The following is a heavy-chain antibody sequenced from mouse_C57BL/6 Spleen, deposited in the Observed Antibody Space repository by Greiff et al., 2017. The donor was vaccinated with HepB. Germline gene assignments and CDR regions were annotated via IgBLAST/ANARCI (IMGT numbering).Heavy chain of an antibody. J-gene: IGHJ3*01. CDR3: ASGSSPWDPFAY. CDR1: GYAFSSSW. D-gene: IGHD1-1*01. CDR2: IYPGDGDT. V-gene: IGHV1-82*01. Sequence: VKLQESGPELVKPGASVKISCKASGYAFSSSWMNWVKQRPGKGLEWIGRIYPGDGDTNYNGKFKGKATLTADKSSSTAYMQLSSLTSEDSAVYFCASGSSPWDPFAYWGQGTLVTVSA.